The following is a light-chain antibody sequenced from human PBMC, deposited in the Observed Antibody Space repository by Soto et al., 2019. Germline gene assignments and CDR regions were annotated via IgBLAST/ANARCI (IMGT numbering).Light chain of an antibody. Sequence: QSVLTQPPSVSGAPGQRVTISCTGSSSNIGAGYDVHWYQQLPGTAPKLLIYGNSNRPSGVPDRFSGSKSGTSASLAITGLQAEDEADYYGQSYDSSLSGPVVFGGGTQLTVL. J-gene: IGLJ2*01. CDR3: QSYDSSLSGPVV. V-gene: IGLV1-40*01. CDR1: SSNIGAGYD. CDR2: GNS.